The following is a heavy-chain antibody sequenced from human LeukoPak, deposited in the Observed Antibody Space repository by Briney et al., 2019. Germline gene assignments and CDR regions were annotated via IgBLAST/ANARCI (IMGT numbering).Heavy chain of an antibody. CDR3: ARDRGNYDPYYYMDV. CDR1: GDSYTSPY. Sequence: PSETLSLTCTVSGDSYTSPYWSWIRQPPGEGLEWVGSFFSNGKTYYNPSLNNRLIISGDTSKNQFSLTLMSVTAADTAVYYCARDRGNYDPYYYMDVWGKGTTVTVSS. CDR2: FFSNGKT. J-gene: IGHJ6*03. D-gene: IGHD3-3*01. V-gene: IGHV4-59*11.